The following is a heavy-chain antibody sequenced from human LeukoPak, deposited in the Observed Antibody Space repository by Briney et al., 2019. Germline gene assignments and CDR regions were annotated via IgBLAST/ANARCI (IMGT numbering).Heavy chain of an antibody. J-gene: IGHJ4*02. Sequence: PSETLSLTCTASGGSISSYYWSWIRQPPGKGLEWIGYIYYSGSTKYNPSLKSRVTISVDTCKNQFFLKLRSVTAADTAVYYCARPLAGIPVADTYYFDSWGQGPLVTVSS. CDR1: GGSISSYY. CDR2: IYYSGST. V-gene: IGHV4-59*01. D-gene: IGHD6-19*01. CDR3: ARPLAGIPVADTYYFDS.